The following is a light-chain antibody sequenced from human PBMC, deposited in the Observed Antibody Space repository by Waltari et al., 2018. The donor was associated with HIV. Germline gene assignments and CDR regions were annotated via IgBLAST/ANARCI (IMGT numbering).Light chain of an antibody. CDR1: QSVSSD. J-gene: IGKJ4*01. CDR2: AAS. Sequence: ETVMTQSPATLSVSPGERVTRSCKASQSVSSDLDWYQQKPGQAPRLLIYAASTRATGIPARFSGSGSGTEFTLTISSLQSEDFAVYYCQQYSDWPPFTFGGGTKVEIK. CDR3: QQYSDWPPFT. V-gene: IGKV3-15*01.